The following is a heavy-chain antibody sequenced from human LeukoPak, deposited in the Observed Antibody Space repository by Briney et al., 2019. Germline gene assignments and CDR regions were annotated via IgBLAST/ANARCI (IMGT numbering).Heavy chain of an antibody. Sequence: GGSLRLSCAASGFTFSSYGMHWVRQAPGKGLGWVAVIWYDGSNKYYADSVKGRFTISRDNSKNTLYLQMNSLRAEDTAVYYCAREFLRTNYFDYWGQGTLVTVSS. CDR3: AREFLRTNYFDY. CDR1: GFTFSSYG. CDR2: IWYDGSNK. D-gene: IGHD1/OR15-1a*01. V-gene: IGHV3-33*01. J-gene: IGHJ4*02.